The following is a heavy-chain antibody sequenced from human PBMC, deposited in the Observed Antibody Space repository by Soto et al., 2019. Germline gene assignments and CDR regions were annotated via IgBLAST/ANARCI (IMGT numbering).Heavy chain of an antibody. CDR3: ARTAAAGKYYYGMDV. CDR1: GYSFTSYW. Sequence: GESLKISCKGSGYSFTSYWIGWVRQMPGKGLECMGIIYPGDSDTRYSPSFQGQVTISADKSISTAYLQWSSLKATDTAMYYCARTAAAGKYYYGMDVWGQGTTVTVSS. J-gene: IGHJ6*02. D-gene: IGHD6-13*01. V-gene: IGHV5-51*01. CDR2: IYPGDSDT.